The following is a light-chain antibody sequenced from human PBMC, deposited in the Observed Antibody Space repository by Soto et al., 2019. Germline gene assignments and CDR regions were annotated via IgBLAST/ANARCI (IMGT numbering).Light chain of an antibody. J-gene: IGLJ2*01. CDR3: SSYAGSNNF. CDR2: EVS. CDR1: SSDVGGYNY. Sequence: QSVLTQPASVSGSPGQSITISCTGTSSDVGGYNYVSWYQQHPGKAPKLMIYEVSNRPSGVSNRFSGSKSGNTASLTVSGLQADDEADYYCSSYAGSNNFFGGGTKLTVL. V-gene: IGLV2-14*01.